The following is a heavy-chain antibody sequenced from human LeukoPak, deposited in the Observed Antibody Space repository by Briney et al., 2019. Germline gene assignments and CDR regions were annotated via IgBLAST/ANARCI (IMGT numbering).Heavy chain of an antibody. J-gene: IGHJ4*02. CDR2: MNPNSGNT. V-gene: IGHV1-8*01. D-gene: IGHD3-10*01. CDR3: ARESGFYASGSRY. CDR1: GYTFTSYD. Sequence: GASVKVSCKASGYTFTSYDINWVRQATGQGLEWMGWMNPNSGNTGYAQKFQGRVTMTRNTSINTAYMELSSLRSEDTAIYYCARESGFYASGSRYWGQGTLVTVSS.